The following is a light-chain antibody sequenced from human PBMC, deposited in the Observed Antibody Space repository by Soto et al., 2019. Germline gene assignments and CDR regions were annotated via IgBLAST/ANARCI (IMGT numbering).Light chain of an antibody. CDR3: QQYNSYSRT. Sequence: DIQMTHYPSTLSASVGDRVTITWRASQSISSWLAWYQQKPGKAPKLLIYDASSLESGVPSRFSGSGSGTEFTLTISSLQPDDFATYYCQQYNSYSRTFGQGTKVDI. CDR2: DAS. J-gene: IGKJ1*01. V-gene: IGKV1-5*01. CDR1: QSISSW.